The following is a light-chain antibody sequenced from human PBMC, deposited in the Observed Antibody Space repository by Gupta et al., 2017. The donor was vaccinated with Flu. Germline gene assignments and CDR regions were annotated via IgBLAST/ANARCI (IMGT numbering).Light chain of an antibody. CDR3: QQRSNWPLT. CDR1: QSVSSY. V-gene: IGKV3-11*01. CDR2: DAS. J-gene: IGKJ4*01. Sequence: EIMLTQSPATLFLSSGERATLSCRASQSVSSYLAWYKQKPGQAPRLLIYDASNRATGIPARFSGSGSGTDFTLTISSLEPEDFAVYYCQQRSNWPLTFGGGTKVEIK.